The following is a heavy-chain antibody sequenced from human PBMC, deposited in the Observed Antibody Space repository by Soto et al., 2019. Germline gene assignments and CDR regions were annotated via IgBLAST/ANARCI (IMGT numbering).Heavy chain of an antibody. V-gene: IGHV3-33*01. CDR1: GFTFSTYG. J-gene: IGHJ4*02. D-gene: IGHD1-26*01. CDR3: ARAVGSFDY. Sequence: QVQLVESGGGVVQPGRSLRLSCAASGFTFSTYGIHWVRQAPGKGLEWVAVIWHDGSYKYYADSVKGRFTISRDNSKNTLYLQMNSLTAGDTAVYYCARAVGSFDYWGQGTLVTVSS. CDR2: IWHDGSYK.